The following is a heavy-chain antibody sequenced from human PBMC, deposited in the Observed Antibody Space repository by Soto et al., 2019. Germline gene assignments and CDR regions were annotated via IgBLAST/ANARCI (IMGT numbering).Heavy chain of an antibody. CDR2: IYYSGST. V-gene: IGHV4-39*01. CDR1: GGSISSSSYY. D-gene: IGHD3-3*01. J-gene: IGHJ5*02. Sequence: PSETLSLTCTVSGGSISSSSYYWGWIRQPPGKGLEWIGSIYYSGSTYYNPSLKSRVTISVDTSKNQFSLKLSSVTAADTAVYYCARHAPRVLRFLEWLSNNWFDPWGQGTLVTVSS. CDR3: ARHAPRVLRFLEWLSNNWFDP.